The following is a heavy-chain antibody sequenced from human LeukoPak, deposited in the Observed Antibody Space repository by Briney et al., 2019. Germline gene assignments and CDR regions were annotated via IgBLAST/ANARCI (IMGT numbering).Heavy chain of an antibody. CDR3: AKDPGVVPFHYFNY. CDR1: GLTLSSYA. J-gene: IGHJ4*02. D-gene: IGHD2/OR15-2a*01. CDR2: IGSTGGST. Sequence: GRSLRPSCIAYGLTLSSYAMNCVRQAPGRWLEWISAIGSTGGSTLYADSVKGRLTSARAKSRSTLLRKVNSLTAEDTAIYYCAKDPGVVPFHYFNYGGQGALVTVSS. V-gene: IGHV3-23*01.